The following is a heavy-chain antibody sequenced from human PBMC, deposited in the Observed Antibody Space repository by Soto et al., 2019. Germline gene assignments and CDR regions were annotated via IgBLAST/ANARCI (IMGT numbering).Heavy chain of an antibody. CDR1: GFTFSRYW. J-gene: IGHJ4*02. Sequence: GGSLRLSCVASGFTFSRYWMQWVRQAPGKGLVWVSRMKSDGSITTYADSVQGRFTISRDNAKNTLYLQMNSLRAEDTAVYYCAAGYDSAYWGQGTLVTVSS. CDR3: AAGYDSAY. CDR2: MKSDGSIT. D-gene: IGHD5-12*01. V-gene: IGHV3-74*01.